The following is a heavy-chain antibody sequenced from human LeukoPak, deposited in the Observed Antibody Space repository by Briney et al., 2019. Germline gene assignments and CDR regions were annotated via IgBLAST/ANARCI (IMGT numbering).Heavy chain of an antibody. J-gene: IGHJ4*02. CDR3: ASYSLSSSFHY. CDR1: GGSISSYY. Sequence: PSETLSLTCTVSGGSISSYYWSWIRQPPGKGLEWIGYIYYSGSTNYNPSLKSRVTISVDTSKNQFSLKLSSVTAADTAVYYCASYSLSSSFHYWGQGTLVTVPS. D-gene: IGHD6-13*01. V-gene: IGHV4-59*01. CDR2: IYYSGST.